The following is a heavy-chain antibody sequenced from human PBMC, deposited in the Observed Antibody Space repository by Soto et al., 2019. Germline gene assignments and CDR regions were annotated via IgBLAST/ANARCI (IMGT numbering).Heavy chain of an antibody. D-gene: IGHD6-13*01. CDR1: GGTFSRYT. V-gene: IGHV1-69*02. CDR2: IIPILGIA. CDR3: ATTYEIRSTPTSISKASAGLPFVY. J-gene: IGHJ4*02. Sequence: QVQLVQSGAEVKKPGSSVKVSCKASGGTFSRYTFSWVRQAPGQGLEWMGRIIPILGIADYAQKFQGRVTIIADKSTSTAYMDLSSLRSEDTAVYYCATTYEIRSTPTSISKASAGLPFVYWGQGTLVTVSS.